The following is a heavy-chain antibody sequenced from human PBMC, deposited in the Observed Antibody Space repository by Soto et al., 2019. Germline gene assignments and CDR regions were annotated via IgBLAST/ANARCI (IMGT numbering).Heavy chain of an antibody. V-gene: IGHV3-11*06. J-gene: IGHJ1*01. CDR1: GFTFSDYY. CDR2: ISSSSTYT. CDR3: ARVAREGVVAAYLDH. Sequence: QVQLVESGGGLVKPGGSLRLSCAASGFTFSDYYMSWIRQAPGKGLEWVSYISSSSTYTKYADSVKGRFTISRDNAKKSLYLQLNTLRAEDTAVYYCARVAREGVVAAYLDHWGQGTLVTVSS. D-gene: IGHD2-15*01.